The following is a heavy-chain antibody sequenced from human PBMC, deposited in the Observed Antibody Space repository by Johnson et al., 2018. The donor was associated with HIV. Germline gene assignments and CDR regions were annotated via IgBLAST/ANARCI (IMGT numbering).Heavy chain of an antibody. D-gene: IGHD3-22*01. V-gene: IGHV3-7*02. CDR1: GFTFSSYW. CDR3: ARSSGYYGTDAFDI. J-gene: IGHJ3*02. CDR2: IKQDGSEK. Sequence: MQLVESGGGVVQPGRSLRLSCAASGFTFSSYWMGWVRQAPGKGLEWVANIKQDGSEKYYVDSLKGRFTISRDNAKNSLYLQMNSLRPEDTAVYYCARSSGYYGTDAFDIWGQGTMVTVSS.